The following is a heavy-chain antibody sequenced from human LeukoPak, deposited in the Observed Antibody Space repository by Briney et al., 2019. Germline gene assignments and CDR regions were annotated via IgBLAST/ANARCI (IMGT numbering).Heavy chain of an antibody. J-gene: IGHJ4*02. Sequence: GGSLRLSCAASGFTFSNNAMHWVRQAPGKGLEWGALISNDGRNKHYADSVKGRFTISRDNSKNTLYLQMNILRAEDTAVYYCSKGLYDSSGYYPTPDYWGQGTLVTVSS. CDR2: ISNDGRNK. CDR3: SKGLYDSSGYYPTPDY. D-gene: IGHD3-22*01. CDR1: GFTFSNNA. V-gene: IGHV3-30*18.